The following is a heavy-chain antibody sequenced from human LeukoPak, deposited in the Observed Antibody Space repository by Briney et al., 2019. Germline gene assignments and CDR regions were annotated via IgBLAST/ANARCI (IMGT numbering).Heavy chain of an antibody. Sequence: GGSLRLSCAASGFTVSDNYMSWVRQAPGKGLEWVSAISGSGGSTYYADSVKGRFTISRDNSKNTLYLQMNSLRAEDTAVYYCAKASQGDYGMDVWGQGTTVTVSS. CDR3: AKASQGDYGMDV. J-gene: IGHJ6*02. CDR1: GFTVSDNY. CDR2: ISGSGGST. V-gene: IGHV3-23*01.